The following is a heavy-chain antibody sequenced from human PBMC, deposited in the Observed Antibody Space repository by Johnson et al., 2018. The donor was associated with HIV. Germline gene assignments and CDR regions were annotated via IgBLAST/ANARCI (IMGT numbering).Heavy chain of an antibody. CDR2: IKSKTDGGTT. CDR1: GFTFSNAW. CDR3: ARDGTSRGGAFDI. J-gene: IGHJ3*02. D-gene: IGHD6-13*01. Sequence: VQLVESGGGLVKPGGSLRLSCAASGFTFSNAWMSWVRQAPGKGLEWVGRIKSKTDGGTTDYAAPVKGRFTISRDDSKNTLDLQMNSLRVEDAAVYYCARDGTSRGGAFDIWGQGTMVTVSS. V-gene: IGHV3-15*01.